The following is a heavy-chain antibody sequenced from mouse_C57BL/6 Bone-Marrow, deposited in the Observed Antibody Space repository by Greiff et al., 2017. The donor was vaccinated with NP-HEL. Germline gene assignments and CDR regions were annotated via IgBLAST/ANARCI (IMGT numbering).Heavy chain of an antibody. CDR3: AIWGTTVVALDY. Sequence: QVQLKEPGAELVKPGASVKVSCKASGYTFTSYWMHWVKQRPGQGLEWIGRIHPSDSDTNYNQKFKGKATLTVDKSSSTAYMQLSSLTSEDSAVYYCAIWGTTVVALDYWGQGTTLTVSS. V-gene: IGHV1-74*01. J-gene: IGHJ2*01. CDR2: IHPSDSDT. CDR1: GYTFTSYW. D-gene: IGHD1-1*01.